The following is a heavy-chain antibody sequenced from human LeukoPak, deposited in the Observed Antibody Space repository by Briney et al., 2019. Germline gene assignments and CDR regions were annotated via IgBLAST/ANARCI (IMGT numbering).Heavy chain of an antibody. CDR1: GNTFTTYY. J-gene: IGHJ3*02. CDR2: INPSGGST. D-gene: IGHD2-15*01. Sequence: ASVKVSCKASGNTFTTYYIHWVRQAPGQGLEWMGMINPSGGSTSYAQKFQGRVTMTRDMSTSTVYMELSSLKSDDTAFYYCARVLYCGGGSCYSHDAFDIWSQGTMVTVSS. V-gene: IGHV1-46*01. CDR3: ARVLYCGGGSCYSHDAFDI.